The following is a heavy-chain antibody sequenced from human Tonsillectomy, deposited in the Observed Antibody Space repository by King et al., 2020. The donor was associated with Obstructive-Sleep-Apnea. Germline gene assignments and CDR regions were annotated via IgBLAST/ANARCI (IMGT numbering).Heavy chain of an antibody. Sequence: YYADSVKGRFTISRDNSKNTLYLQMNSLRAEDTAVYYCGSGQVPYYFDYWG. V-gene: IGHV3-66*01. D-gene: IGHD6-25*01. CDR3: GSGQVPYYFDY. J-gene: IGHJ4*01.